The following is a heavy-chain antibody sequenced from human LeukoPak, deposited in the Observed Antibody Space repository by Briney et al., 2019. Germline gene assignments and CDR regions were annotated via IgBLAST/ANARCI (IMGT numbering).Heavy chain of an antibody. CDR3: ARSLEYSSSAGDY. V-gene: IGHV1-2*02. CDR2: INPNSGGT. J-gene: IGHJ4*02. CDR1: GYTFTGYY. Sequence: ASVKVSCKASGYTFTGYYMHWVRQAPGQGLEWMGWINPNSGGTNYAQKFQGRVTMTRDTSISTAYMELSRLRSDDTAVYYCARSLEYSSSAGDYWGQGTLVTVSS. D-gene: IGHD6-6*01.